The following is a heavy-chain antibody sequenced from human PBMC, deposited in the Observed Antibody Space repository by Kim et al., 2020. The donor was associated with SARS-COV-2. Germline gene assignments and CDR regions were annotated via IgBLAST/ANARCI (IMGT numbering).Heavy chain of an antibody. CDR3: ARQLRSLFDP. J-gene: IGHJ5*02. D-gene: IGHD3-3*01. Sequence: NTNYAQKLQGRVTMTTDTSTSTAYMELRSLRSDDTAVYYCARQLRSLFDPWGQGTLVTVSS. V-gene: IGHV1-18*01. CDR2: NT.